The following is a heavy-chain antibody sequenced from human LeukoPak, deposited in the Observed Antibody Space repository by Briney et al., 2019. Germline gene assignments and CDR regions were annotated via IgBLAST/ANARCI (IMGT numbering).Heavy chain of an antibody. CDR1: GFNFINYS. CDR3: ARNADQLWLTFDY. CDR2: ISGRSVTI. J-gene: IGHJ4*02. Sequence: GGSLRLSCAASGFNFINYSMNWVRQAPGKGLEWISYISGRSVTIYYADSVKGRFTISRDNAKNSLYLQMNSLRAEDTAVYCCARNADQLWLTFDYWGQGTLVTVSS. D-gene: IGHD5-18*01. V-gene: IGHV3-48*04.